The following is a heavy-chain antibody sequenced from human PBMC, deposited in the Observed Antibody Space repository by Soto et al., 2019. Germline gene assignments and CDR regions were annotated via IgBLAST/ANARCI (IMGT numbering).Heavy chain of an antibody. Sequence: TSETLSLTCTVSGGSISSSGSYWSWVRQHPQKGLEWIGYVYSSGSTYYNPSLKSRVTISVDTSKNQLSLKLSAVTAADAAVYYCARDRGISDSTAYYYPGMDVWGQGTTVTVSS. D-gene: IGHD2-21*01. J-gene: IGHJ6*02. CDR2: VYSSGST. V-gene: IGHV4-31*03. CDR1: GGSISSSGSY. CDR3: ARDRGISDSTAYYYPGMDV.